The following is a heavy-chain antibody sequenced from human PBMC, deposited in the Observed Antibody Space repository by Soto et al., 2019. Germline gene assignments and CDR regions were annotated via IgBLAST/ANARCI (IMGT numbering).Heavy chain of an antibody. Sequence: PGGSLRLSCAASGFSFSNYEMHWVRPAPGKGLEYVSGISNNGAHTDYAKSVKGRFTISRDNSENTLYLQMGSLRAEDTAVYYCARDPDIGYYYMDVWGKGTTVTVSS. D-gene: IGHD3-9*01. V-gene: IGHV3-64*01. CDR1: GFSFSNYE. CDR2: ISNNGAHT. J-gene: IGHJ6*03. CDR3: ARDPDIGYYYMDV.